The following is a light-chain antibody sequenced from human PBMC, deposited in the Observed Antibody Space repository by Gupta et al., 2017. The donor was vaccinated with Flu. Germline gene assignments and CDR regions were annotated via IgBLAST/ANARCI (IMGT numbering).Light chain of an antibody. CDR1: QTISNW. CDR3: QQYNSYLRAS. J-gene: IGKJ2*03. V-gene: IGKV1-5*03. Sequence: DIQMTQSPSTLSASVGDRVIITCRASQTISNWLAWYQQKPGKAPNLLIYRASNLENGVPSRFSGSGYGTEFTLTINSLQPDDFATYYCQQYNSYLRASFGQGTKLEI. CDR2: RAS.